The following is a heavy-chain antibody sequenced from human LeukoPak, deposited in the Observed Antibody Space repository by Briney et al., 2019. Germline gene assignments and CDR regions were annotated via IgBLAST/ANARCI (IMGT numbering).Heavy chain of an antibody. Sequence: SETLSLTCTVSGGSVSSGSYYWSWIRQPPGKGLEWIGYIYYSGSTNYSPSLKSRVTISVDTSKNQFSLKLSSVTPADTAVYYCARAPYCGGDCYSVVEYFDYWGQGTLVTVSS. CDR2: IYYSGST. V-gene: IGHV4-61*01. CDR3: ARAPYCGGDCYSVVEYFDY. D-gene: IGHD2-21*02. CDR1: GGSVSSGSYY. J-gene: IGHJ4*02.